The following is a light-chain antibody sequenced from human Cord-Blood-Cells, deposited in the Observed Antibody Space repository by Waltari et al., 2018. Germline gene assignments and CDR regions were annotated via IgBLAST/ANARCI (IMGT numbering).Light chain of an antibody. CDR2: ENN. Sequence: QSVLTQPPSVSAAPGQKVTISCSGSSSNLGNNYVSWYQQLPGTAPKLLIHENNKRPSGIPDRFSGSKSGTSATLGITGLQTGDEADYYCGTWDSSLSAYVFGTGTKVTVL. CDR3: GTWDSSLSAYV. V-gene: IGLV1-51*02. J-gene: IGLJ1*01. CDR1: SSNLGNNY.